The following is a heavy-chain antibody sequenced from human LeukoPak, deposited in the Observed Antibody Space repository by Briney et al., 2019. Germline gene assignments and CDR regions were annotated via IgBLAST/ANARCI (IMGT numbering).Heavy chain of an antibody. V-gene: IGHV4-59*08. CDR1: GGSFSGYH. Sequence: PSETLSLTCAVYGGSFSGYHWGWLRQPPGKGLEWIGYIYYSGSTNYNPSLKSRVTISVDTSKNQFSLKLSSVTAADTAVYYCAGHHPRNTVDFWGQGTLVTVSS. D-gene: IGHD2-8*02. J-gene: IGHJ4*02. CDR2: IYYSGST. CDR3: AGHHPRNTVDF.